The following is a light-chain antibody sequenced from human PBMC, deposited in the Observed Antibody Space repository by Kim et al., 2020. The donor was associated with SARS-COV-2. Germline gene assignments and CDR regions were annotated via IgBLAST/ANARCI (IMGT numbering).Light chain of an antibody. CDR2: RNN. V-gene: IGLV1-47*01. Sequence: QRVTISCSGSSSNIGSNFVYWYQHLPGTAPKLLIYRNNQRPSGVSDRFSGSKSGTSVFLAISGLRSEDEADYYCEAWDDSLSACVFGTGTKVTV. J-gene: IGLJ1*01. CDR3: EAWDDSLSACV. CDR1: SSNIGSNF.